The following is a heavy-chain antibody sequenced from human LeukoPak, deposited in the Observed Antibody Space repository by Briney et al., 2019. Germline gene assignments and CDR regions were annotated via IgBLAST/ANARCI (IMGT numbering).Heavy chain of an antibody. V-gene: IGHV4-38-2*01. CDR1: SYSISNDYY. CDR3: ARLSGAPVRHPIYHFDY. Sequence: SETLSLTCAVSSYSISNDYYWGWVRQPPGKGLEWIGNIYHSGSTYKNSSLKSRLTMSLDTSKNQFSLKLISVTAADTAMYYCARLSGAPVRHPIYHFDYWGQGTLVTVSS. D-gene: IGHD2-2*02. J-gene: IGHJ4*02. CDR2: IYHSGST.